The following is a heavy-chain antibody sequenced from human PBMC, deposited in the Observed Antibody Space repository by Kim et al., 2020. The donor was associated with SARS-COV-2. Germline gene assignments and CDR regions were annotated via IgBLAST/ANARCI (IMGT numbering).Heavy chain of an antibody. Sequence: GGSLRLSCAASGFTFSSYAMSWVRQAPGKGLEWVSAISGSGGSTYYADSVKGRFTISRDNSKNTLYLQMNSLRAEDTAVYYCAKYDGDGWYLDYYYMDVWGKGTTVTVSS. CDR2: ISGSGGST. CDR1: GFTFSSYA. J-gene: IGHJ6*03. V-gene: IGHV3-23*01. CDR3: AKYDGDGWYLDYYYMDV. D-gene: IGHD6-19*01.